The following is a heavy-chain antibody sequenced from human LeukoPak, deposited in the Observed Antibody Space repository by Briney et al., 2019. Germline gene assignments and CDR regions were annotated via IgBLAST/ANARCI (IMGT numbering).Heavy chain of an antibody. CDR2: IKADGSGT. Sequence: GGSLRLSCAASGFTIGPYAMYWVRQGPGRGLEWVSVIKADGSGTFYADSVKGRFTTSRDNSKNSLYLQMNSLTSEDTALYYCDTWAFYHNLDVWGQGTTVIVSS. D-gene: IGHD2/OR15-2a*01. CDR3: DTWAFYHNLDV. J-gene: IGHJ6*02. V-gene: IGHV3-43*02. CDR1: GFTIGPYA.